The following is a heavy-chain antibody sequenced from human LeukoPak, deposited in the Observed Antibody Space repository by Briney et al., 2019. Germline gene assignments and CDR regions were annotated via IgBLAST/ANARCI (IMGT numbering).Heavy chain of an antibody. CDR1: GFTFSSYG. CDR3: ARATYDSNGYTANHDS. Sequence: KAGGSLRLSCAASGFTFSSYGMHWVRKAPGTGLEWVAVISYDGSNKYYADSVKGRFTISRDNSRNTLYLQMDNLRVEDAAVYYCARATYDSNGYTANHDSWGQGTLVTVSS. D-gene: IGHD3-22*01. CDR2: ISYDGSNK. J-gene: IGHJ4*02. V-gene: IGHV3-30*03.